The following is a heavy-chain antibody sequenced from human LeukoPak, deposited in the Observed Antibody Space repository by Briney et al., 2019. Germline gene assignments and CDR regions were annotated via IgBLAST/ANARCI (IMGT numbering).Heavy chain of an antibody. CDR3: ARVARGIAAADY. Sequence: GGSLRLSCAASGFTFSSYAMHWVRQAPGKGLEWVAVISYDGSNKYHADSVKGRFTISRDNSKNTLYLQMNSLRAEDTAVYYCARVARGIAAADYWGQGTLVTVSS. CDR2: ISYDGSNK. D-gene: IGHD6-13*01. CDR1: GFTFSSYA. V-gene: IGHV3-30-3*01. J-gene: IGHJ4*02.